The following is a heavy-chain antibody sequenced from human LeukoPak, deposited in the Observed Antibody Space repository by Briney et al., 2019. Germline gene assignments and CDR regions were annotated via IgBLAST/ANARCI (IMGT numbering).Heavy chain of an antibody. V-gene: IGHV3-53*05. Sequence: GGSLRLSCAASGFTVSSNYMSWVRQAPGKGLEWVSVIYSGGSTYYADSVKGRFTISRDNSKNTLYLQMNSLRAEDTAVYYCARDIAAALGFDPWGQGTLVTVSS. CDR2: IYSGGST. CDR3: ARDIAAALGFDP. CDR1: GFTVSSNY. J-gene: IGHJ5*02. D-gene: IGHD6-13*01.